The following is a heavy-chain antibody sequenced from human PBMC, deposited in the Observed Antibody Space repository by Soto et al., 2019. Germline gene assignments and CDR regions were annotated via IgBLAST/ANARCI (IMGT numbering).Heavy chain of an antibody. CDR2: IDPSDSYT. Sequence: LGESLKISCKGSGYSFTSYWISWVRQMPGKGLEWMGRIDPSDSYTNYSPSFQGRVTISADKSISTAYLQWSSLKASDTAMYYCARHSDFWLDVWGQGTTVTVSS. D-gene: IGHD3-3*01. V-gene: IGHV5-10-1*01. J-gene: IGHJ6*02. CDR3: ARHSDFWLDV. CDR1: GYSFTSYW.